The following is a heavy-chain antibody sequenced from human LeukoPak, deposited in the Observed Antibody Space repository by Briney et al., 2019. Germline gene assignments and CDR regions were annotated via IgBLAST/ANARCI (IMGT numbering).Heavy chain of an antibody. D-gene: IGHD6-13*01. V-gene: IGHV1-69*06. Sequence: SVKVSCKASGGTFSSYAISWVRQAPGQGLEWMGGIIPIFGTANYAQKFQGRVTITADKSTSTAYMELSSLRSEDTAVYYCARGSKDLSYSSSWYIYYFDYWGQGTLVTVSS. J-gene: IGHJ4*02. CDR3: ARGSKDLSYSSSWYIYYFDY. CDR1: GGTFSSYA. CDR2: IIPIFGTA.